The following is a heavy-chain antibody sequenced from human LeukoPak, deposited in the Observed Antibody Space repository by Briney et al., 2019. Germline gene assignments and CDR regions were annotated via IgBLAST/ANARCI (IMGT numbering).Heavy chain of an antibody. D-gene: IGHD3-22*01. CDR2: INHSGST. Sequence: PSETLSLTCAVYGGSFSGYYWSWIRQPPGKGLEWIGEINHSGSTNYNPSLKSRVTISVDTSKNQFSLKLSSVTAADTAVYYCARVGGKYYDSSGYYYGYWGQGTLVTVSS. V-gene: IGHV4-34*01. J-gene: IGHJ4*02. CDR3: ARVGGKYYDSSGYYYGY. CDR1: GGSFSGYY.